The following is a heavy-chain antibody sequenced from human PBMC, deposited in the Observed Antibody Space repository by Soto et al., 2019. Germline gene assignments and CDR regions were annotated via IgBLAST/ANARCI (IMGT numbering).Heavy chain of an antibody. Sequence: ASVTVSCKASGYTFTGYYIHWVRQAPGQGLEWMGWINPNSGGTNYAQKFQGWVTMTRDTSISTAYMELRSLRSDDTAVYYCARDLGCSGGSCYSATYNWFDPWGQGTLVTVSS. D-gene: IGHD2-15*01. CDR1: GYTFTGYY. J-gene: IGHJ5*02. CDR3: ARDLGCSGGSCYSATYNWFDP. CDR2: INPNSGGT. V-gene: IGHV1-2*04.